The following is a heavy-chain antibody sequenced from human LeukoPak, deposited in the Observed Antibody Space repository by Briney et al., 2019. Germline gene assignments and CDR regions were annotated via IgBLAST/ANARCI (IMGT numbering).Heavy chain of an antibody. V-gene: IGHV1-18*01. J-gene: IGHJ5*02. CDR2: ISAYNGNT. Sequence: ASVKVSCKASGYTFTNYGISWVRQAPGQGLEWMGWISAYNGNTNYAQKVQGRVTMTTDTSTSTAYMDLRSLRSDDTAVYYCARDTPSYYAGTGKNLWGQGTLVTVSS. D-gene: IGHD3-10*01. CDR3: ARDTPSYYAGTGKNL. CDR1: GYTFTNYG.